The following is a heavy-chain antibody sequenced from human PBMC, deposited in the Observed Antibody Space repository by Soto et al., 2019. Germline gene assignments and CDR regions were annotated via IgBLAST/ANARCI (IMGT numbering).Heavy chain of an antibody. CDR3: SIGSWSAETFDV. V-gene: IGHV1-69*02. CDR1: GGTFNTYT. CDR2: IIPMLPVT. D-gene: IGHD2-2*01. J-gene: IGHJ3*01. Sequence: QVHLIQSGAEVKKPGSSVKVSCKAAGGTFNTYTLFWVRQAPGHGLEWMGRIIPMLPVTNSAQKFQGRLTPSAHQATGTAFMELTSLTSDDTAVYYCSIGSWSAETFDVWGQGTMVTVSS.